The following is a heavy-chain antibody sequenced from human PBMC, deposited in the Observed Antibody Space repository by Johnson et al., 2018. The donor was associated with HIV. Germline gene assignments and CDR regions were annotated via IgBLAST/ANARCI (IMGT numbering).Heavy chain of an antibody. CDR2: IKSKTDGGTT. CDR1: GFTFSNAW. D-gene: IGHD1-26*01. CDR3: AGDRVGATAFEI. Sequence: VQLVESGGGWVQPGRSLTLSCAASGFTFSNAWMSWVRQAPGKGLEWVGRIKSKTDGGTTDYAAPVKGRFTISRDDSKNTLYLQMNSLRAEDTAVYYCAGDRVGATAFEIWGQGTLVTVSS. V-gene: IGHV3-15*01. J-gene: IGHJ3*02.